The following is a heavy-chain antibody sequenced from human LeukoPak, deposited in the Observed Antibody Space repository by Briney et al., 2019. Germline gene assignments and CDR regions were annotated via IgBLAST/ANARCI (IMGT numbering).Heavy chain of an antibody. CDR2: ISYDGSNK. V-gene: IGHV3-30*18. Sequence: GGSLRLSCAASGFTFSSYGMHWVRQAPGKGLEWVAPISYDGSNKFYADSVSRRFTISTDNPRHTRYLQMNSMRADDAFVYYCAKDPPLYFGCPEGDFQHWGQGTLVTVSS. J-gene: IGHJ1*01. D-gene: IGHD3-9*01. CDR3: AKDPPLYFGCPEGDFQH. CDR1: GFTFSSYG.